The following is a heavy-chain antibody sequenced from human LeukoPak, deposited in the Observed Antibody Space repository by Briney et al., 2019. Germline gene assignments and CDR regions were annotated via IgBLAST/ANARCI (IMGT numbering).Heavy chain of an antibody. CDR2: MNPNSGNT. Sequence: ASVKVSCKAPGYTFTSYDINWVRQATGQGLEWMGWMNPNSGNTGYAQKFQGRVTMTRNTSISTAYMELSSLRSEDTAVYYCARGLFEDIVASPHYGMDVWGQGTTVTVSS. CDR3: ARGLFEDIVASPHYGMDV. CDR1: GYTFTSYD. D-gene: IGHD5-12*01. J-gene: IGHJ6*02. V-gene: IGHV1-8*01.